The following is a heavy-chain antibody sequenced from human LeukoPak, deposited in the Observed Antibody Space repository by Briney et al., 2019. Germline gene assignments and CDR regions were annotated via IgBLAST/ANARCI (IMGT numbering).Heavy chain of an antibody. CDR1: GGFISSNNYY. CDR2: IYTTGST. CDR3: AKGNPFYDY. V-gene: IGHV4-39*07. Sequence: SETLSLTCSVSGGFISSNNYYSGWIRQPPGKGLEWIGNIYTTGSTYYSPSLKSRVIISLDTSKNHFSLTLTSVTAADTAVYYCAKGNPFYDYWGQGTLVTVSS. D-gene: IGHD5/OR15-5a*01. J-gene: IGHJ4*02.